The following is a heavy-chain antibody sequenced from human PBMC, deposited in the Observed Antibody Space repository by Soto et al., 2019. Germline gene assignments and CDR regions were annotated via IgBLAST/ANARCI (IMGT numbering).Heavy chain of an antibody. Sequence: GGSLRLSCAASGFTVSSNYMSWVRQAPGKGLEWVSVIYSGGSTYYADSVKGRFTISRDNSKNTLYLQMNSLRAEDTAVYYCARGPSWEFLDYWGQGTLVTVSS. J-gene: IGHJ4*02. V-gene: IGHV3-53*01. CDR3: ARGPSWEFLDY. D-gene: IGHD3-10*01. CDR2: IYSGGST. CDR1: GFTVSSNY.